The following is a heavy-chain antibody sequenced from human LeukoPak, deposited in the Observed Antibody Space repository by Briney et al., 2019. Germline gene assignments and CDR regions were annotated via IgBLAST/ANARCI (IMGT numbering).Heavy chain of an antibody. V-gene: IGHV3-30*04. CDR3: ARRGGYCSSTSCLYYYYGMDV. CDR2: LSYDGGDK. D-gene: IGHD2-2*01. CDR1: GFTFSSYA. J-gene: IGHJ6*04. Sequence: GRSLRLSCAASGFTFSSYALHWVRQAPGKGLEWVAVLSYDGGDKYYADSVKGRFTISRDNSKNTLYLQMNSLRADDTAVCYCARRGGYCSSTSCLYYYYGMDVWGKGTTVTVSS.